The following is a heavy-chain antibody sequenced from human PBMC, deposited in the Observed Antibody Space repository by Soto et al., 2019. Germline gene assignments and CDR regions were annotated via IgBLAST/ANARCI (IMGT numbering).Heavy chain of an antibody. CDR3: ARDQLDSSGYYSYYYGMDV. CDR1: GFTVSINY. CDR2: IYSGGST. J-gene: IGHJ6*02. Sequence: GGSLRLSCAASGFTVSINYMSWVRQAPGKGLEWVSVIYSGGSTYYADSVKGRFTISRDNSKNTLYLQMNSLRAEDTAVYYCARDQLDSSGYYSYYYGMDVWGQGTTVTVSS. D-gene: IGHD3-22*01. V-gene: IGHV3-53*01.